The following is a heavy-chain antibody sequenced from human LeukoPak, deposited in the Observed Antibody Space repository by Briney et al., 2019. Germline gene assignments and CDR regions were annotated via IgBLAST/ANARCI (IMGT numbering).Heavy chain of an antibody. D-gene: IGHD3-3*01. CDR3: ARDQASIRFLEWLLPGYMDV. CDR1: GYTFTSYA. V-gene: IGHV7-4-1*02. CDR2: INTNTGNP. Sequence: AASVKVSCKASGYTFTSYAMNWVRQAPGQGLEWMGWINTNTGNPTYAQGFTGRFVFSLDTSVSTAYLQISSLKAEDTAVCYCARDQASIRFLEWLLPGYMDVWGKGTTVTVSS. J-gene: IGHJ6*03.